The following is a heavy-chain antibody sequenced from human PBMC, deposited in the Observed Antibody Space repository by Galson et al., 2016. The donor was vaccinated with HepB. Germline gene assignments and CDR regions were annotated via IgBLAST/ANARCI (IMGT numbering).Heavy chain of an antibody. CDR1: GGSISTYY. Sequence: ETLSLTCTVSGGSISTYYWTWIRQAPGKGLEWIGYVSYSVTTNFNSSLKSRVTISVDTSKNQFSLKLSSVTAADTAVYYCARDSSFQSYYYYGMDVWGQGTTVTVSS. J-gene: IGHJ6*02. V-gene: IGHV4-59*01. CDR3: ARDSSFQSYYYYGMDV. D-gene: IGHD6-6*01. CDR2: VSYSVTT.